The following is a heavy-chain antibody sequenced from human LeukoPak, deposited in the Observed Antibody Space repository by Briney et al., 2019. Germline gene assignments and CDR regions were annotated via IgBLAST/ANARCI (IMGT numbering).Heavy chain of an antibody. D-gene: IGHD3-3*01. Sequence: GGSLRLSCAASGFTFSSYWMHWVRQAPGKGLVWVSRINSDGSSTSYADSVKGRFTISRDNAKNTLYLQMTSLRAEDTAVYYCASSRYFWSGSQHLYGMDVWGQGTTVTVSS. CDR2: INSDGSST. V-gene: IGHV3-74*01. CDR1: GFTFSSYW. J-gene: IGHJ6*02. CDR3: ASSRYFWSGSQHLYGMDV.